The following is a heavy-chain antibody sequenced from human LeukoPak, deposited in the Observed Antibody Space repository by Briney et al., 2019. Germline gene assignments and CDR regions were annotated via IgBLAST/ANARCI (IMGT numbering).Heavy chain of an antibody. CDR3: ARETGIAAAGTDY. D-gene: IGHD6-13*01. CDR2: IYTSGET. J-gene: IGHJ4*02. V-gene: IGHV4-61*02. Sequence: SETLSLTCTVTGTSIRSGSYYWSWIRQPAGKGLEWIGRIYTSGETNYNPSLKSRLTISGDTSKNQFSLKLSSVTAADTAVYYCARETGIAAAGTDYWGQGTLVTVSS. CDR1: GTSIRSGSYY.